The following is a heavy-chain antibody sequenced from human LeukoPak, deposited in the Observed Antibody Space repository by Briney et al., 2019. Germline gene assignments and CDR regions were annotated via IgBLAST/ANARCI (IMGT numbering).Heavy chain of an antibody. Sequence: GGSLRLSCAASGFTFSSYGMHWVRQAPGKGLEWVAVISYDGSNKYYADSVKGRFTISRDNSKNTLYLQMNSLRAEDTVVYYCAKGRDDYVWGSYRELAYWGQGTLVTVSS. CDR3: AKGRDDYVWGSYRELAY. D-gene: IGHD3-16*02. J-gene: IGHJ4*02. V-gene: IGHV3-30*18. CDR1: GFTFSSYG. CDR2: ISYDGSNK.